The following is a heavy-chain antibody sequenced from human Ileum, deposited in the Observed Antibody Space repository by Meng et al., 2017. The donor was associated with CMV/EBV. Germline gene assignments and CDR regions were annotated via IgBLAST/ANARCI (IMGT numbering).Heavy chain of an antibody. CDR3: HRGYCSSTSCYLVDAFDI. CDR1: GFTFSSYA. Sequence: GESLKISCAASGFTFSSYAMSWVRQAPGKGLEWVSAISGSGGSTYYADSVKGRFTISRDNSKNTLYLQMNSLRAEDTALYYCHRGYCSSTSCYLVDAFDIWGQGTMVTVSS. CDR2: ISGSGGST. J-gene: IGHJ3*02. V-gene: IGHV3-23*01. D-gene: IGHD2-2*01.